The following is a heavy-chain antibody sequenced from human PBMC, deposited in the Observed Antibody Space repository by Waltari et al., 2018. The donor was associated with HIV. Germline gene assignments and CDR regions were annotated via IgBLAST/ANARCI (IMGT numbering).Heavy chain of an antibody. J-gene: IGHJ4*02. CDR2: CDPENDET. V-gene: IGHV1-24*01. CDR1: GYTLTDLS. D-gene: IGHD1-7*01. Sequence: QVQLVQSGAEVTKPGASVKVSCKVSGYTLTDLSMQWVRQDPGKGLEWMGGCDPENDETSYAQKCQGRVTMTEDTSTDTAYMELNSLRSEDTAVYYCATEVELRGWGQGTLVTVSS. CDR3: ATEVELRG.